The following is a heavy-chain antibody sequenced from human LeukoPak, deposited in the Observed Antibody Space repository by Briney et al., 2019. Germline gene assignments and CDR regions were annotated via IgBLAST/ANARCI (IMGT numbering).Heavy chain of an antibody. CDR2: TSGSGDHP. CDR1: GFTFNSYA. Sequence: PGGSLRLSCAASGFTFNSYAMGWVRQAPGKGLEWVSATSGSGDHPYYADSVKGRFTISRDNSKNTVYLQMNSLSAEDTAVYYCAKWARVSIFGVVTDYYYHYMDVWGKGTTVTVTS. D-gene: IGHD3-3*01. J-gene: IGHJ6*03. V-gene: IGHV3-23*01. CDR3: AKWARVSIFGVVTDYYYHYMDV.